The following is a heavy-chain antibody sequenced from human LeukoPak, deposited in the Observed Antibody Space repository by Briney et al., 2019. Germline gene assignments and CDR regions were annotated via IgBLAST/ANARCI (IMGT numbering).Heavy chain of an antibody. D-gene: IGHD6-19*01. CDR3: AKEADSSVWFWYFDL. CDR2: ISGSGGSR. Sequence: GVSLRLSCAASGFTFSTYGMSWVRQAPGKGLEWVSAISGSGGSRYYADSVKGRFPISRDNSKNMLYLQMNSLRAEDTAVYYCAKEADSSVWFWYFDLWGRGTLVTVSS. J-gene: IGHJ2*01. CDR1: GFTFSTYG. V-gene: IGHV3-23*01.